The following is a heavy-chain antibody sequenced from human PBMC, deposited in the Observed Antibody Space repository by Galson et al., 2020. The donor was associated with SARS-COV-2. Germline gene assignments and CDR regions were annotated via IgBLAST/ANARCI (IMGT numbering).Heavy chain of an antibody. J-gene: IGHJ6*02. CDR1: GFPFSRHV. CDR2: IRAGGGST. V-gene: IGHV3-23*01. Sequence: GESLKISCAASGFPFSRHVMSWVRQAPGKGLEWVSTIRAGGGSTYYADSVKGRFTISRDNSKNTLYLQMNRLRAEDTAVYYCAKVGDCSETRCPKNDHNDGAAVWGQGTTVTVAS. D-gene: IGHD2-15*01. CDR3: AKVGDCSETRCPKNDHNDGAAV.